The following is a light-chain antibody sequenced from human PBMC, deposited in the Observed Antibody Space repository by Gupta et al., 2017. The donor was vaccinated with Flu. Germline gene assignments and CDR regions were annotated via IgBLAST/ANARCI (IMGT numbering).Light chain of an antibody. CDR1: RSSSVAGFD. CDR2: YNS. CDR3: HSSDTTLSAWV. Sequence: VAISSTGCRSSSVAGFDFNWYRQVAAGAPNVLIFYNSSQPSGVPARFSSSKSGTSASLATTGLQAEDEADDYYHSSDTTLSAWVFGTGTRLTVL. J-gene: IGLJ1*01. V-gene: IGLV1-40*01.